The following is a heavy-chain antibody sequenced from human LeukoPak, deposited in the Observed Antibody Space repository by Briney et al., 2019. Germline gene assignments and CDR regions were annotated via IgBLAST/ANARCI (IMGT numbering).Heavy chain of an antibody. CDR2: IGTAGDT. D-gene: IGHD6-19*01. V-gene: IGHV3-13*01. J-gene: IGHJ4*02. CDR1: GFTFSRYD. CDR3: AGAGSETQWRAFDF. Sequence: QAEGSLRLSCAASGFTFSRYDMHWVRQATGKGLEWVSGIGTAGDTYYAGSVKGRFTISRENAKNSLYPQMNSLTAGDTAVYYCAGAGSETQWRAFDFWGQGALVTVFS.